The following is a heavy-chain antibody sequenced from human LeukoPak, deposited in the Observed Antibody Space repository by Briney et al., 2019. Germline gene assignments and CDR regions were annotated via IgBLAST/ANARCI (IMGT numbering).Heavy chain of an antibody. V-gene: IGHV4-4*02. CDR2: IYHSGST. Sequence: SETLSLTCAVSGGSISSSNWWSWVRQPPGKGLEWIGEIYHSGSTNYNPSLKSRVTISVDTSKNQFSLKLSSVTAADTAVYYCAREGSSGSVLMDVWGQGTTVTVSS. CDR1: GGSISSSNW. CDR3: AREGSSGSVLMDV. J-gene: IGHJ6*02. D-gene: IGHD3-22*01.